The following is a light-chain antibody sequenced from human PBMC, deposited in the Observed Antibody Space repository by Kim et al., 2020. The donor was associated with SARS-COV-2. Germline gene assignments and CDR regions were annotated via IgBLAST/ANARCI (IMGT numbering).Light chain of an antibody. J-gene: IGLJ2*01. Sequence: QSALTQPRSVSGSPGQSVTISCTGSSSDIGAYDYVSWYQQHPGKAPKVMIFDVSKRPSGVPDRFSGSKSDNTASLTISGLQAEDEADYYCCSYAGTYTSMLGGGTQLTVL. CDR1: SSDIGAYDY. CDR3: CSYAGTYTSM. CDR2: DVS. V-gene: IGLV2-11*01.